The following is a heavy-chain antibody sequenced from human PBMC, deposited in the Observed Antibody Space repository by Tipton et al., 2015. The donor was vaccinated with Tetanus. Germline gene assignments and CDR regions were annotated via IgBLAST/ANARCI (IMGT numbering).Heavy chain of an antibody. CDR1: GFTFSSYF. D-gene: IGHD3-22*01. CDR3: ASNLYYYDGSDY. V-gene: IGHV3-21*01. Sequence: SLRLSCAASGFTFSSYFMNWVRQAPGKGLEWVSSISSSSSYIYYADSVKGRFTMSRDNAKNSLYLQMNSLRAEDTAVYYCASNLYYYDGSDYWGQGTLVTVSS. J-gene: IGHJ4*02. CDR2: ISSSSSYI.